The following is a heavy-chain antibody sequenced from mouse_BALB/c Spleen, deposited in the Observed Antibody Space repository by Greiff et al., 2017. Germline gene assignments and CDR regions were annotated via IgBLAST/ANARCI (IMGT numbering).Heavy chain of an antibody. CDR1: GYTFTNYW. CDR2: IYPGGGYT. J-gene: IGHJ2*01. CDR3: ARFCDYDYFDY. D-gene: IGHD2-4*01. Sequence: QVQLQQSGAELVRPGTSVKISCKASGYTFTNYWLGWVKQRPGHGLEWIGDIYPGGGYTNYNEKFKGKATLTADTSSSTAYMQLSSLTSEDSAVYFCARFCDYDYFDYWGQGTTLTVSS. V-gene: IGHV1-63*02.